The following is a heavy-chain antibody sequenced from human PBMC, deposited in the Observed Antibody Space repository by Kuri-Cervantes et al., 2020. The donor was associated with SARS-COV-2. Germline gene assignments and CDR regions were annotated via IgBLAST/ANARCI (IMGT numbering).Heavy chain of an antibody. J-gene: IGHJ3*02. V-gene: IGHV4-4*07. Sequence: SETLSLTCTVSGGSISSYYWSWIRQPAGKGLEWIGRIYTSGSTNYNPSLKSRVTISVDTSKNQFSLKLSSVTAADTAVYYCARGPWDSIAARRFGAFDIWGQGTMVTVSS. D-gene: IGHD6-6*01. CDR3: ARGPWDSIAARRFGAFDI. CDR1: GGSISSYY. CDR2: IYTSGST.